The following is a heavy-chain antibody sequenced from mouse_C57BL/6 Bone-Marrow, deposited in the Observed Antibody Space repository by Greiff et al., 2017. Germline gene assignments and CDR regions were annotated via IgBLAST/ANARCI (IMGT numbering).Heavy chain of an antibody. J-gene: IGHJ4*01. Sequence: VQLKESGPVLVKPGASVKMSCKASGYTFTDYYMNWVKQSHGKSLEWIGVINPYNGGTSYNQKFKGKATLTVDKSSSTAYMELNSLTSEDSAVYYCARDTVVAYDYAMDYWGQGTSVTVSS. V-gene: IGHV1-19*01. CDR3: ARDTVVAYDYAMDY. CDR1: GYTFTDYY. D-gene: IGHD1-1*01. CDR2: INPYNGGT.